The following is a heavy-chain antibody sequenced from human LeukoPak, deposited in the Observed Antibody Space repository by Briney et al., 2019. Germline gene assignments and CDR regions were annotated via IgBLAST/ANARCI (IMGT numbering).Heavy chain of an antibody. Sequence: ASVKVSCKASGYTFTSYGISWVRQAPGQGLEWMGWISAYNGNTNHAQKLQGRVTMTTDTSTSTAYMELRSLRSDDAAVYYCARDSESGSYYYYGMDVWGQGTTVTVSS. J-gene: IGHJ6*02. D-gene: IGHD1-26*01. CDR1: GYTFTSYG. CDR2: ISAYNGNT. V-gene: IGHV1-18*01. CDR3: ARDSESGSYYYYGMDV.